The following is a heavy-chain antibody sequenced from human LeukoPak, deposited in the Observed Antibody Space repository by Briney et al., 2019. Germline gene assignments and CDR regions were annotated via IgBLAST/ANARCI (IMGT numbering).Heavy chain of an antibody. CDR3: ARHSSTWYSAFDI. Sequence: PGGSLRLSCAASGITFSTYSMNWVRQAPGKGLEWVSYISRSGSTIYYADSVKGRFTISRDNAKNSLYLQMNSLRAEDTAVYYCARHSSTWYSAFDIWGQGTMVTVSS. CDR1: GITFSTYS. V-gene: IGHV3-48*04. CDR2: ISRSGSTI. D-gene: IGHD6-13*01. J-gene: IGHJ3*02.